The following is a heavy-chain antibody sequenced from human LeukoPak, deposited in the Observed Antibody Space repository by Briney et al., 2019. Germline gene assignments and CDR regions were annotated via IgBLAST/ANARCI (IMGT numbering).Heavy chain of an antibody. V-gene: IGHV3-20*04. CDR1: GFTFDDYG. CDR3: ARARRAPMVRGVINWFDP. CDR2: INWNGGST. Sequence: PGGSLRLSCAASGFTFDDYGMSWVRQAPGKGLEWVSGINWNGGSTGYADSVKGRFTISRDNAKNSLYLQMNSLRAGDTALYYCARARRAPMVRGVINWFDPWGQGTLVTVSS. D-gene: IGHD3-10*01. J-gene: IGHJ5*02.